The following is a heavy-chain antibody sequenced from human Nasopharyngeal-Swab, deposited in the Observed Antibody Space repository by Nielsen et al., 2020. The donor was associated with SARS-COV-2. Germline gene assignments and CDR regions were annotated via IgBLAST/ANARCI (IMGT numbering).Heavy chain of an antibody. Sequence: GESLKISCAASGFTFSDYYMAWIRQAPGKGLEWVAVISYDGSNKYYADSVKGRFTISRDNSKNTLYLQMNSLRAEDTAVYYCAGTFGEGHDYYYYGMDVWGQGTTVTVSS. J-gene: IGHJ6*02. D-gene: IGHD3-10*01. CDR3: AGTFGEGHDYYYYGMDV. CDR1: GFTFSDYY. V-gene: IGHV3-30*03. CDR2: ISYDGSNK.